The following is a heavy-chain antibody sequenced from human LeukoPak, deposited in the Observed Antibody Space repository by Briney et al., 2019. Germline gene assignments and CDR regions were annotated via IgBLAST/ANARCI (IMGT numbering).Heavy chain of an antibody. Sequence: SQTPSLTCTVSGGSINSGDYYWNWIRQHPGKGLEWIGYIYYSGNTYYNPSLKSRITISVDTSKNQFSLKLTSVTAADTAVCYCARKNDYGQEFDYWGQGTLVTVSS. CDR1: GGSINSGDYY. CDR3: ARKNDYGQEFDY. CDR2: IYYSGNT. D-gene: IGHD4-17*01. V-gene: IGHV4-31*03. J-gene: IGHJ4*02.